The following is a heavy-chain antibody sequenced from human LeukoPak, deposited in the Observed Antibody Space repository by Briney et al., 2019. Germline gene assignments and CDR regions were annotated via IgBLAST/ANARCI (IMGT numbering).Heavy chain of an antibody. CDR3: ARDRRYYDSSGYVDY. Sequence: GGSLRLSCAASGFTFSYYSMNWVRQAPGKGLEWVSSISGSRNTIYYADSVKGRFTISRDNAKNSLYLQMNSLRAEDTAVYYCARDRRYYDSSGYVDYWGQGTLVTVSS. V-gene: IGHV3-48*04. CDR2: ISGSRNTI. J-gene: IGHJ4*02. D-gene: IGHD3-22*01. CDR1: GFTFSYYS.